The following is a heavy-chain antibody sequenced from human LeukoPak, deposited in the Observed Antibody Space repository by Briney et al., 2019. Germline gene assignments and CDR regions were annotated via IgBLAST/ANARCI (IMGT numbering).Heavy chain of an antibody. CDR3: ARDHYHKIHSVMVTAPDY. Sequence: ASVKVSCKASGYIFTNYYMHWVRQAPGERLEWMGIINPTGGSTSYAQKFQGRVTMPRDTSTSTVYMELRSLRSEDTAVYYCARDHYHKIHSVMVTAPDYWGQGTLVIVSS. J-gene: IGHJ4*02. D-gene: IGHD2-21*02. CDR2: INPTGGST. CDR1: GYIFTNYY. V-gene: IGHV1-46*01.